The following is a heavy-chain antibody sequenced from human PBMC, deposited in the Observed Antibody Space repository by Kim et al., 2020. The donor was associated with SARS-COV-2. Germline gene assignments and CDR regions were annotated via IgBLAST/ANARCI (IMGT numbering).Heavy chain of an antibody. CDR3: AKTRSGYSGYFDY. J-gene: IGHJ4*02. D-gene: IGHD5-12*01. CDR1: GFTFRSYG. Sequence: GGSLRLSCAASGFTFRSYGMHWVRQAPGKGLEWVAVISYHGSNKYYVDSVKGRFTISRDNSKNTVYLQMNSLRAEDTAVYHCAKTRSGYSGYFDYWGQGTLVTVSS. CDR2: ISYHGSNK. V-gene: IGHV3-30*18.